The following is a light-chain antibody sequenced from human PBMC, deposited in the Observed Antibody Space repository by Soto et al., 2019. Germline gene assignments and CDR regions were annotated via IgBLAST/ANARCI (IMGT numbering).Light chain of an antibody. V-gene: IGKV1-33*01. CDR1: QDINNF. CDR3: QQYDNLPIT. CDR2: DAS. Sequence: DIEMTQSPSSLSASVGDRVTITCQATQDINNFLNWYQQKPGKAPKLLISDASNLETGVPSRFSGSGSGTDFTLTIGSLQPEDFATYYCQQYDNLPITFGQGTLLEIK. J-gene: IGKJ5*01.